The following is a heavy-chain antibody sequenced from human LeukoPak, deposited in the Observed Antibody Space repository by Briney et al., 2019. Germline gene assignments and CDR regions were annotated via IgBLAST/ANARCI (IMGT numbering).Heavy chain of an antibody. Sequence: SETLSLTCTVSGGSISSYCWSWIRQPPGKGLEWIGYIYYSGSTNYNPSLKSRVTISVDTSKNQFSLKLSSVTAADTAVYYCASSYLHYNWNDEVRFDYWGQGNLVTVSS. J-gene: IGHJ4*02. V-gene: IGHV4-59*08. CDR3: ASSYLHYNWNDEVRFDY. CDR1: GGSISSYC. CDR2: IYYSGST. D-gene: IGHD1-1*01.